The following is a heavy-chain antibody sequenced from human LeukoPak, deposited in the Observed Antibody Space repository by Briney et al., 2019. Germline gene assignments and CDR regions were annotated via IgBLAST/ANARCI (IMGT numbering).Heavy chain of an antibody. V-gene: IGHV1-69*13. CDR2: IIPIFGTA. CDR1: GGTFRNFG. D-gene: IGHD2-2*01. CDR3: ARGLYCSSTSSCYDYRIDV. J-gene: IGHJ6*02. Sequence: SVKVSFKASGGTFRNFGLNWVRQAPGQGLEWMGGIIPIFGTAKYAQKLQGRVTIIPDQSTSTAYMDLSSLRSEDTAVYYCARGLYCSSTSSCYDYRIDVRGQGTPGTVS.